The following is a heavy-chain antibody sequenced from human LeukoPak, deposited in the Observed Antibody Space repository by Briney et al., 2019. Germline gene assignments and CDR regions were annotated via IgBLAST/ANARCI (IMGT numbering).Heavy chain of an antibody. Sequence: PGGSLRLSCAVSGFTFSSYGMHWVRQAPGKGLEWVAFIRYDGSNKYYADSVKGRFTISRDNSKNTLYLQMNSLRAEDTAVYYCAKDRFWGFLEWPDAFDIWGQGTMVTVSS. J-gene: IGHJ3*02. V-gene: IGHV3-30*02. D-gene: IGHD3-3*01. CDR1: GFTFSSYG. CDR2: IRYDGSNK. CDR3: AKDRFWGFLEWPDAFDI.